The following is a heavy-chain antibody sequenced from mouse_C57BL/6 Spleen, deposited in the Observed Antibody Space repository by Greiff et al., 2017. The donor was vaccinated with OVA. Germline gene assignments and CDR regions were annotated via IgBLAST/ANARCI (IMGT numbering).Heavy chain of an antibody. D-gene: IGHD1-1*01. J-gene: IGHJ4*01. CDR1: GYTFTSYW. CDR2: IDPSDSET. V-gene: IGHV1-52*01. CDR3: AREMTVYAMDY. Sequence: VQLQQSGAELVRPGSSVKLSCKASGYTFTSYWMHWVKQRPIQGLEWIGNIDPSDSETHYNQKFKDKATLTVDKSSSTAYMQLSSLTSEDSAVYYCAREMTVYAMDYWGQGTSVTVSS.